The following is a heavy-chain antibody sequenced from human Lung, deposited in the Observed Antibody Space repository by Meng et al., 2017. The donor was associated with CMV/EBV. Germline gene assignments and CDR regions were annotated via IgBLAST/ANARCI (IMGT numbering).Heavy chain of an antibody. CDR3: AKRGDSSGTYAMDV. V-gene: IGHV3-30*02. D-gene: IGHD3-22*01. Sequence: GGSLRLSCAASGFTFSSYAMHWVRQAPGKGLEWVANIRFDGTNKYHADSVKGRFTISRDNSKNTLYLQMNNLRAEDTAVYYCAKRGDSSGTYAMDVWGQGATVTVSS. CDR1: GFTFSSYA. J-gene: IGHJ6*02. CDR2: IRFDGTNK.